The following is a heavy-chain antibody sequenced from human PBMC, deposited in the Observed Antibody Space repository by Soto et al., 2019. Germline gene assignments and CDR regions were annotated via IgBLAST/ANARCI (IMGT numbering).Heavy chain of an antibody. V-gene: IGHV2-5*02. CDR3: AHLMITFGGVIVDY. CDR2: IYWDDDK. D-gene: IGHD3-16*02. CDR1: GFSLSTSGVG. J-gene: IGHJ4*02. Sequence: QITLKESGPTLVKPTQPLTLTCTFSGFSLSTSGVGVGWIRQPPGKALEWLALIYWDDDKRYSPSLKSRLTITKDTSKNQVVLTMTNMDPVDTATYYCAHLMITFGGVIVDYWGQGTLVTVSS.